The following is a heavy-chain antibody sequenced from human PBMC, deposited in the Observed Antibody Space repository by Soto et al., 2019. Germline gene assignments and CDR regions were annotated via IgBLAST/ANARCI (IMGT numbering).Heavy chain of an antibody. J-gene: IGHJ6*02. CDR1: GGTFSSYA. Sequence: SVKVSCKASGGTFSSYAISWVRQAPGQGLEWMGGIIPIFGTANYAQKFQGRVTITADESTSTAYMELSSLRSEDTAVYYCARGSRRSYGSGSQRGRYYYYGMDVWGRGTTVTVS. V-gene: IGHV1-69*13. CDR3: ARGSRRSYGSGSQRGRYYYYGMDV. CDR2: IIPIFGTA. D-gene: IGHD3-10*01.